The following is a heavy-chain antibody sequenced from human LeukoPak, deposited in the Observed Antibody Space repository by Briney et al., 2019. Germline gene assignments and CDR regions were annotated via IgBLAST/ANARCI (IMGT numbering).Heavy chain of an antibody. CDR3: ARGGYTSGWPDYHYYMDV. CDR1: GGSFSGYY. V-gene: IGHV4-59*10. D-gene: IGHD6-19*01. Sequence: SETPSLTRAVYGGSFSGYYWGWIRQPPGEGLEWIGRMYTSESTNYNPSLKSRVTMSVDTSKNQFSLTLRSVIAADTAVYFCARGGYTSGWPDYHYYMDVWGKGTTVTISS. J-gene: IGHJ6*03. CDR2: MYTSEST.